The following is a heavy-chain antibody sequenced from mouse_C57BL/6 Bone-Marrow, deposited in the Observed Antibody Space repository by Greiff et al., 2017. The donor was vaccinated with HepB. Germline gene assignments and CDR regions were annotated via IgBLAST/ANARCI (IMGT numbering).Heavy chain of an antibody. V-gene: IGHV1-50*01. D-gene: IGHD1-1*01. CDR3: ARWYYGSSYHWYFDV. CDR2: IDPSDSYT. Sequence: QVQLQQPGAELVKPGASVKLSCKASGYTFTSYWMQWVKQRPGQGLEWIGEIDPSDSYTNYNQKFKGKATLTVDTSSSTAYMQHSSLTSEDAAVYYCARWYYGSSYHWYFDVWGTGTTVTVSS. J-gene: IGHJ1*03. CDR1: GYTFTSYW.